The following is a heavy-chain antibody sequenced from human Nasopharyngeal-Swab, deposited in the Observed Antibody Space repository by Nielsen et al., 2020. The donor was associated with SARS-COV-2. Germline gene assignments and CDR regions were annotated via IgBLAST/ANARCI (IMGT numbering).Heavy chain of an antibody. CDR1: GFTFSSYW. J-gene: IGHJ6*04. V-gene: IGHV3-7*01. D-gene: IGHD3-16*02. CDR2: IKQDGSEK. CDR3: ARGYSRPDV. Sequence: GESLKISCAASGFTFSSYWMSWVRQAPGKGLEWVANIKQDGSEKYYVDSVKGRFTISRDNAKNSLYLQMNSLRAEDTAVYYCARGYSRPDVWGKGTTVTVSS.